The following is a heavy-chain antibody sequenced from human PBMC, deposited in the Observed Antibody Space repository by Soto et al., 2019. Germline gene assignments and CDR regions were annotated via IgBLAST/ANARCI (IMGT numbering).Heavy chain of an antibody. Sequence: QVYLLQSGAEVKKPGSSVKVSCRALRGPFTNYAFSWVRQAPGQGLEWMGGIMPFFGSGNYAQKFQGRINITADESTSSVYLELTSLRSEDTAVYYCARDRAGYYSHFVYWGQGTLVTVSS. D-gene: IGHD3-22*01. V-gene: IGHV1-69*01. CDR1: RGPFTNYA. CDR2: IMPFFGSG. J-gene: IGHJ4*02. CDR3: ARDRAGYYSHFVY.